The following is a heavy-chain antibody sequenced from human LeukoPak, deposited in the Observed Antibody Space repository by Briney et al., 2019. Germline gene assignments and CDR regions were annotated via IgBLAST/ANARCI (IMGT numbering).Heavy chain of an antibody. D-gene: IGHD6-13*01. CDR2: ISYDGSNK. CDR1: GFTLSSNA. CDR3: ARARGGGIAAASFDY. V-gene: IGHV3-30-3*01. J-gene: IGHJ4*02. Sequence: PGGSLRLSCVGSGFTLSSNAMHWVRQAPGKGLEWVAVISYDGSNKYYADSVKGRFTISRDNSKNTLYLQMNSLRAEDTAVSYCARARGGGIAAASFDYWGQGTLVTVSS.